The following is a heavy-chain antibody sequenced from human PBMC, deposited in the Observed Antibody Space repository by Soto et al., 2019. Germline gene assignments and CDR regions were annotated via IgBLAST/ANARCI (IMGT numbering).Heavy chain of an antibody. J-gene: IGHJ4*02. CDR1: GFTFSSYG. CDR2: ISYDGSNK. CDR3: ARSRNYDILTGPFDY. D-gene: IGHD3-9*01. Sequence: PGGSLRLSCAASGFTFSSYGMHWVRQAPGKGPEWVAVISYDGSNKYYADSVKGRFTISRDNSKNTLYLQMNSLRAEDTAVYYCARSRNYDILTGPFDYWGQGTLVTVSS. V-gene: IGHV3-30*03.